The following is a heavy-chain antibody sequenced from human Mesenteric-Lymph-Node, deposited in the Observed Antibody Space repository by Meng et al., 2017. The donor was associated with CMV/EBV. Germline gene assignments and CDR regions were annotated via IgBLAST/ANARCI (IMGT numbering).Heavy chain of an antibody. D-gene: IGHD3-3*01. Sequence: GESLKISCAASGFTFSSYGMSWVRQAPGRGLEWVSAISGSGGSTYYADSVKGRFTISRDNSKNTLYLQMNSLRAEDTAVYYCAKDASDGYEGSYFDYWGQGTLVTVSS. CDR3: AKDASDGYEGSYFDY. V-gene: IGHV3-23*01. CDR1: GFTFSSYG. CDR2: ISGSGGST. J-gene: IGHJ4*02.